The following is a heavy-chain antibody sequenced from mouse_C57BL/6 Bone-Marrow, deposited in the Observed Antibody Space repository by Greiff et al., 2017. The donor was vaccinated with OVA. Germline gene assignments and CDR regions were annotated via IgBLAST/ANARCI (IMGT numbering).Heavy chain of an antibody. Sequence: ESGPGLVKPSQSLSLTCSVTGYSITSGYYWHWIRQFPGNKLEWMGYISYDGSNNYNPSLKNRISITRDTSKNQFFLKLNSVTTEDTATYYCARDGNYYFDYWGQGTTLTVSS. J-gene: IGHJ2*01. V-gene: IGHV3-6*01. CDR3: ARDGNYYFDY. D-gene: IGHD2-1*01. CDR2: ISYDGSN. CDR1: GYSITSGYY.